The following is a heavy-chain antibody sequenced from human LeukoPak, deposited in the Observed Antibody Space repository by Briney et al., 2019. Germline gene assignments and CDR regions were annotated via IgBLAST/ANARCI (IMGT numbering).Heavy chain of an antibody. Sequence: ASVKVSCKASGYTFTSYGISWVRQAPGQGLEWMGWISAYNGNTNYAQKLQGRVTMTTDTSTSTAYMELRSLRSDDTAVYYCARDRPDYYDSSGYYYPYYYGMDVWGQGTTVTVSS. V-gene: IGHV1-18*01. D-gene: IGHD3-22*01. J-gene: IGHJ6*02. CDR3: ARDRPDYYDSSGYYYPYYYGMDV. CDR1: GYTFTSYG. CDR2: ISAYNGNT.